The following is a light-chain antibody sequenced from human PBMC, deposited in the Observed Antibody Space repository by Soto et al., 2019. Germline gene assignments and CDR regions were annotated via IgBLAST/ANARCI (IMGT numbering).Light chain of an antibody. V-gene: IGLV1-44*01. CDR3: AAWDDSLNGWV. CDR1: SSNIGSNN. Sequence: QSVLTQPPSASGTPGQRVTISCSGSSSNIGSNNVNWYQQLPGTAPKLLIYSDNQRPSGVPDRFSGSKSGTSASLAISGLQSDDEADYYCAAWDDSLNGWVFGGGTKVTVL. CDR2: SDN. J-gene: IGLJ3*02.